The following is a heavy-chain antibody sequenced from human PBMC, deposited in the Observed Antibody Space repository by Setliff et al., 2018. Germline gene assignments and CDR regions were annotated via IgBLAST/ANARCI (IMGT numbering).Heavy chain of an antibody. CDR3: ARASSG. J-gene: IGHJ6*04. D-gene: IGHD6-19*01. Sequence: SETLSLTCTVSGGSVNSGYDNWNWLRQPAGKGLEWIGHINRRGSTNFSPSLKSRVTIPLDTSKNQFSLNLTSATAADTAVYYCARASSGWGKGTTVTVSS. CDR2: INRRGST. CDR1: GGSVNSGYDN. V-gene: IGHV4-61*09.